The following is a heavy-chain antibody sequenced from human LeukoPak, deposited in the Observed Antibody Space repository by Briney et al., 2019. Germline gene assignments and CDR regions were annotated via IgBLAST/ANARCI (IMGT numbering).Heavy chain of an antibody. V-gene: IGHV4-38-2*02. CDR3: ARPRSPSYYYYYMDV. CDR1: GYSISSGYY. J-gene: IGHJ6*03. CDR2: IYHSGST. Sequence: SETLSLTCTVSGYSISSGYYWGWIRQPPGKGLEWIGSIYHSGSTYYNPSLKSRVTISVDTSKNQFSLKLSSVTAADTAVYYCARPRSPSYYYYYMDVWGKGTTVTVSS.